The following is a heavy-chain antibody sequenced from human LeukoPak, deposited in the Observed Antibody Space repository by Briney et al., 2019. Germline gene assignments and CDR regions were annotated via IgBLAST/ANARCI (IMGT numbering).Heavy chain of an antibody. V-gene: IGHV3-23*01. CDR2: ISVSGST. D-gene: IGHD3-22*01. J-gene: IGHJ4*02. Sequence: GGSLRLSCAASGFTFRSYAMSWVRQAPGKGLEWVSGISVSGSTYYADSVKGRFTISRDNSKNTLYLQMNSLRAEDTAVYYCAKPAPHNTDYYYGVHFDSWGQGTLVTVSS. CDR1: GFTFRSYA. CDR3: AKPAPHNTDYYYGVHFDS.